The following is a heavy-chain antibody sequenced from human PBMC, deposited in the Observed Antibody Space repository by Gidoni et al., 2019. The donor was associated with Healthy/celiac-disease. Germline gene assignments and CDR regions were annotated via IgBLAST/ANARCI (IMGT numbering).Heavy chain of an antibody. CDR2: ISGSGGST. CDR3: AKGQSPYSSSSHAFDI. J-gene: IGHJ3*02. Sequence: EVQLLESGGGLVQPGGSLRLSCAASGFTFSSYAMSWVRQGPGKGLEWVSAISGSGGSTYYADSVKGRFTISRDNSKNTLYLQMNSLRAEDTAVYYCAKGQSPYSSSSHAFDIWGQGTMVTVSS. D-gene: IGHD6-6*01. V-gene: IGHV3-23*01. CDR1: GFTFSSYA.